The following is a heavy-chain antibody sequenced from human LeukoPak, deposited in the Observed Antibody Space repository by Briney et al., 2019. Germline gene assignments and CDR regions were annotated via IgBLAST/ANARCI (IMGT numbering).Heavy chain of an antibody. V-gene: IGHV1-2*06. J-gene: IGHJ4*02. D-gene: IGHD5-18*01. CDR1: GYTFTGYY. CDR2: INPNSGGT. CDR3: ATGDLGYSYGYEFDY. Sequence: WASVKVSCKASGYTFTGYYMHWVRQAPGQGLEWMGRINPNSGGTNYAQKFQGRVTMTRDTSISTAYMELSSLRSEDTAVYYCATGDLGYSYGYEFDYWGQGTLVTVSS.